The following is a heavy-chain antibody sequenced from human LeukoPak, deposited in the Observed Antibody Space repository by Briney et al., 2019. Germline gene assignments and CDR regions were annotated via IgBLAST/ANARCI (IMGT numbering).Heavy chain of an antibody. V-gene: IGHV4-34*01. CDR1: GGSFSGYY. Sequence: PSETLSLTCAVYGGSFSGYYWSWIRQSPGKGLEWIGEINHSGSTNYNPSLKSRVTISVDTSKNQFSLKLSSVTAADTAVYYCARGYVRAAAGRRTSNWFDPWGQGTLVTVSS. J-gene: IGHJ5*02. D-gene: IGHD6-13*01. CDR3: ARGYVRAAAGRRTSNWFDP. CDR2: INHSGST.